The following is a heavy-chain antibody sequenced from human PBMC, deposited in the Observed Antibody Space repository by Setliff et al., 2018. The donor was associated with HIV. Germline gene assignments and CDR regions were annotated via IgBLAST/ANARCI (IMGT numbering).Heavy chain of an antibody. CDR1: GLTFRNAW. Sequence: PGGSLRLSCKASGLTFRNAWMKWVRQAPGRGLEWVGRIRSKVDGGAADYAAPVKDRFTISRDDSKSIAYLQMDSLKTEDTAVYYCTTESVFLDYFFDYWGQGSLVTVSS. V-gene: IGHV3-15*07. J-gene: IGHJ4*02. CDR3: TTESVFLDYFFDY. CDR2: IRSKVDGGAA. D-gene: IGHD3-9*01.